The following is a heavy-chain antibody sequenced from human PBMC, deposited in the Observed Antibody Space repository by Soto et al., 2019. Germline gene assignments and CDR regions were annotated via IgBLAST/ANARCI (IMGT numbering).Heavy chain of an antibody. D-gene: IGHD6-19*01. CDR2: ISYDGSNK. V-gene: IGHV3-30-3*01. CDR3: ARDRGQWLALYYYGMDV. CDR1: GFTFSSYA. J-gene: IGHJ6*02. Sequence: GGSLRLSCAASGFTFSSYAMHWVRQAPGKGLEWVAVISYDGSNKYYADSVKGRFTISRDNSKNTLYLQMNSLRAEDTAVYYCARDRGQWLALYYYGMDVWGQGTTVTSP.